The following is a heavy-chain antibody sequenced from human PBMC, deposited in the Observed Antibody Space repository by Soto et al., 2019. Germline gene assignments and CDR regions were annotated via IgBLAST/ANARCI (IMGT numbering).Heavy chain of an antibody. V-gene: IGHV5-51*01. D-gene: IGHD4-17*01. J-gene: IGHJ4*02. CDR2: IYPGDSDT. Sequence: PGESLKISCKGSGYSFTSYWIGWVRQMPGKGLEWMGIIYPGDSDTRYSPSFQGQVTISADKSISTAYLQWSSLKASDTAMYYCASSSPAYGDYVLSWGQGTLVTVSS. CDR3: ASSSPAYGDYVLS. CDR1: GYSFTSYW.